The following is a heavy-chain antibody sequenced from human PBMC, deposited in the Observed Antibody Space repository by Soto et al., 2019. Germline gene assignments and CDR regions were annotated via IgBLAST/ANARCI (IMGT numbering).Heavy chain of an antibody. CDR1: GFTFSNAG. CDR3: TTGVYSGRDDAFAI. D-gene: IGHD1-26*01. Sequence: GGSLRLSCAASGFTFSNAGMSWVRQAPGKGLEWVGRIKSKTDCATTDYAAPVKVRFTISRDDSKNTLYLQMNSLKSEDTAVYYFTTGVYSGRDDAFAIWGQGTMVPVS. V-gene: IGHV3-15*01. J-gene: IGHJ3*02. CDR2: IKSKTDCATT.